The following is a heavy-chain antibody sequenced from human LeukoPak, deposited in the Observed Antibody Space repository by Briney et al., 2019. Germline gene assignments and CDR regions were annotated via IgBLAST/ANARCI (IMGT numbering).Heavy chain of an antibody. D-gene: IGHD3-22*01. J-gene: IGHJ6*03. Sequence: SETLSLTCTISGGSISSYYWSWIRQPAGKGLEWIGRIYTSGSTNYNPSPKSRVTMSVDTSKNQFSLKLSSVTAADTAVYYCARETTGDYYDSSGYYYPYYYYYMDVWGKGTTVTVSS. V-gene: IGHV4-4*07. CDR2: IYTSGST. CDR1: GGSISSYY. CDR3: ARETTGDYYDSSGYYYPYYYYYMDV.